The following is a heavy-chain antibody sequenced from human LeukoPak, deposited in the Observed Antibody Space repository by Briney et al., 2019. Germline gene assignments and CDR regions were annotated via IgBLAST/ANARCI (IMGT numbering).Heavy chain of an antibody. J-gene: IGHJ6*02. CDR2: IYPGDSDT. Sequence: KISCKGSGYSFTTYWIGWVRQMPGKGLEWMGIIYPGDSDTKYSPSFQGQVTISADKSISTAYLHWRSLKASDTAMFYCARAPSAYYGMDVWGQGTTVTVSS. V-gene: IGHV5-51*01. CDR1: GYSFTTYW. CDR3: ARAPSAYYGMDV.